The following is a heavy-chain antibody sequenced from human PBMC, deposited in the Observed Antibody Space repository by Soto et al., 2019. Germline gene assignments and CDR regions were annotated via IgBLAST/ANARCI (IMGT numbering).Heavy chain of an antibody. D-gene: IGHD3-3*01. Sequence: ASVKVSCKASGYTFTSYARHWVRQAPGQRLEWMGWINAGNGNTKYSKKFQGRVTSTRDTSASTAYMELSSLRSEDTAVYYCARGSTPIFHGGLYWLDPWGQGTLVTVSS. V-gene: IGHV1-3*01. CDR2: INAGNGNT. J-gene: IGHJ5*02. CDR3: ARGSTPIFHGGLYWLDP. CDR1: GYTFTSYA.